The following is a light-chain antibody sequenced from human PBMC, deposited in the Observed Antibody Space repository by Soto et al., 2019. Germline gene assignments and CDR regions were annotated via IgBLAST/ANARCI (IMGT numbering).Light chain of an antibody. J-gene: IGLJ3*02. CDR3: SSYTNSNTQV. CDR1: SSDVGGYKF. V-gene: IGLV2-8*01. Sequence: QSVLTQPPSASGSPGQSVTISCTGTSSDVGGYKFVSWYQQHPGKAPKLLIYEVTQRPSGVPDRFSGSKSGNTASLTISGLQAEDEADYYCSSYTNSNTQVFGGGTQLTVL. CDR2: EVT.